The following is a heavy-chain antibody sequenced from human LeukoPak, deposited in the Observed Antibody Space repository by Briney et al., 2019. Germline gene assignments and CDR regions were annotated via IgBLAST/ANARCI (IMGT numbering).Heavy chain of an antibody. D-gene: IGHD3-10*01. V-gene: IGHV3-53*01. J-gene: IGHJ5*02. CDR2: IYSGGST. CDR1: GFTVSSNY. Sequence: GGSLRLSCAASGFTVSSNYMSWVRQAPGKGLEWVSVIYSGGSTYYADSVKGRFTISRDNSKNTLYLQMNSLRAEDTAVYYCARLKVRGVMRLRWFDPWGQGTLVTVSS. CDR3: ARLKVRGVMRLRWFDP.